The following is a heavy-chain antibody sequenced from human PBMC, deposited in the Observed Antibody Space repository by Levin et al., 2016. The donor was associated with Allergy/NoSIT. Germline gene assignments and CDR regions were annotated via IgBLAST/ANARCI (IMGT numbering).Heavy chain of an antibody. CDR2: IYSSGST. CDR3: ASLGVSKSDIDY. CDR1: DGSISRRY. D-gene: IGHD5/OR15-5a*01. V-gene: IGHV4-59*11. J-gene: IGHJ4*02. Sequence: SETLSLTCTVSDGSISRRYWSWIRQSPGQGLEWMGSIYSSGSTSYDPSLKSRVTISVDKSKNQISLTLNFVTAADTAVYYCASLGVSKSDIDYWGQGTLVTVSS.